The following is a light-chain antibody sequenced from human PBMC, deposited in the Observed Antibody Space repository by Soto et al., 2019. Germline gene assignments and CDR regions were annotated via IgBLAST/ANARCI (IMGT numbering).Light chain of an antibody. CDR2: EVS. CDR1: SSDVGGYNY. J-gene: IGLJ3*02. CDR3: RSYTSSRTRV. V-gene: IGLV2-14*01. Sequence: QSALTQPASVSGSPGQSITISCTGTSSDVGGYNYVSWYQQHPGKAPKLMIYEVSNRPSGVSNRFSGAKSGNTASLTLSGLQDEDEADYYCRSYTSSRTRVFGGGTKLTVL.